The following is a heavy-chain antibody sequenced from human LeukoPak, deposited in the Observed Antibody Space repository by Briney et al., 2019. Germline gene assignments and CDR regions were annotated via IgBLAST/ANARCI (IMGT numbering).Heavy chain of an antibody. J-gene: IGHJ4*02. D-gene: IGHD3-9*01. V-gene: IGHV4-30-2*01. CDR1: GGSISSGGYS. CDR3: ARSPLDILTGLDY. Sequence: PSETLSLTCAVSGGSISSGGYSWSWIRQPPGKGLEWLGYIYHSGSTYYNPSLKSRVTISVGRSKNQFSLKLSSVTAADTAVYYCARSPLDILTGLDYWGQGTLVTVSS. CDR2: IYHSGST.